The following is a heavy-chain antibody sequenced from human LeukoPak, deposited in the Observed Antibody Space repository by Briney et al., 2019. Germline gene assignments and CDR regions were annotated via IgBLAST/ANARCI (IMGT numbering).Heavy chain of an antibody. J-gene: IGHJ6*04. CDR3: AKALGPRRVPAAMDV. CDR2: ISGSGGST. Sequence: GSLRLSCAASGFTFSSYAMSWVRQAPGKGLEWVSAISGSGGSTYYADSVKGRFTISRDNSKNTLYLQMNSLRAEDTAVYYCAKALGPRRVPAAMDVWGKGTTVTVSS. V-gene: IGHV3-23*01. D-gene: IGHD2-2*01. CDR1: GFTFSSYA.